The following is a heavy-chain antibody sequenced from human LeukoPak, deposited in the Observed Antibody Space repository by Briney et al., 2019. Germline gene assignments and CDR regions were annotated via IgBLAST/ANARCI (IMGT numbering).Heavy chain of an antibody. CDR2: M. D-gene: IGHD2/OR15-2a*01. CDR1: GFTFSDYY. CDR3: ARDSSARGNIGNDMDV. V-gene: IGHV3-11*01. Sequence: GPLRLSCAAAGFTFSDYYLSCIRQAPGRGLEWVSYMKGRFSVSRDNAKNSLYLQMNSLRAEDTAVYYCARDSSARGNIGNDMDVWGNGTTVTVSS. J-gene: IGHJ6*03.